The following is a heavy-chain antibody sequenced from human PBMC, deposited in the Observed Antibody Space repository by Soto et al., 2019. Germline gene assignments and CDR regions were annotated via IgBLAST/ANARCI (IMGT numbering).Heavy chain of an antibody. CDR2: VYYTGSA. CDR1: GGSISTYY. J-gene: IGHJ4*02. Sequence: SETLSLTCSVSGGSISTYYWTWIRQPPGKGLEWIAYVYYTGSATYNPSLKSRVTISVDTSKDQISLQVTSLTAADTAVYYCARGPRDAAGTRFDSWGQGTLVTVSS. V-gene: IGHV4-59*01. CDR3: ARGPRDAAGTRFDS. D-gene: IGHD6-13*01.